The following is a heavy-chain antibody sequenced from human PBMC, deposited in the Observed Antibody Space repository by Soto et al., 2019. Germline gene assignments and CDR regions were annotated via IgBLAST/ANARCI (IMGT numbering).Heavy chain of an antibody. V-gene: IGHV4-34*01. CDR1: GGSFSGYY. J-gene: IGHJ1*01. Sequence: SETLSLTCAVYGGSFSGYYWSWIRQPPGKGLEWIGEINHSGSTNYNPSLKSRVTISVDTSKNQFSLKLSSVTAADTAVYYCARGRFLEWSTRPGYLQHWGQGTLVTVSS. CDR3: ARGRFLEWSTRPGYLQH. CDR2: INHSGST. D-gene: IGHD3-3*01.